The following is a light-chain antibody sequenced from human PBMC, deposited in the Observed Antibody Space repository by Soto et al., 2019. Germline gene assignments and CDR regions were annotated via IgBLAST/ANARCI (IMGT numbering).Light chain of an antibody. CDR1: QSILYSVNSKNY. Sequence: DIVMTQSPASLAVSLGERATINCKSSQSILYSVNSKNYFAWYQHKVGQPPKLLLYWASTRESGVPDRFSGSGSGTNFTLTISSLQAEDVAVYYCQQYYSTPPTFGQGTKVELK. J-gene: IGKJ1*01. CDR2: WAS. CDR3: QQYYSTPPT. V-gene: IGKV4-1*01.